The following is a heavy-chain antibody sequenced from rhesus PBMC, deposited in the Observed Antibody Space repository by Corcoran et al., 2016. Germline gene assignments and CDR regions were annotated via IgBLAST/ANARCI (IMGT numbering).Heavy chain of an antibody. V-gene: IGHV4-173*01. D-gene: IGHD3-9*01. CDR1: GGSISSNY. Sequence: QLQLQESGPGLVKPSETLSLACAVSGGSISSNYWSCIRQPPGKGLEGVGRIPGRGGSTDYDPALQSRVTISTDTAKNQFSLKLSAVTAADTAVYYCARDEDDYGDLDYWGQGVLVTVSS. J-gene: IGHJ4*01. CDR2: IPGRGGST. CDR3: ARDEDDYGDLDY.